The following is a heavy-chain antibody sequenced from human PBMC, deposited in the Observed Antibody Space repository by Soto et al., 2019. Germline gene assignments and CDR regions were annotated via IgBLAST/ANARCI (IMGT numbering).Heavy chain of an antibody. J-gene: IGHJ4*02. V-gene: IGHV3-64D*06. Sequence: PGGSLRLSCSASGFTFSIYAMHWVRQAPGKGLEYVSSISTNGGSTDYADSVKGRFTISRDNSKNTVYLQMSSLRVEDTAVYYWARGSRYSNYWGQGTRVTVXS. D-gene: IGHD3-9*01. CDR1: GFTFSIYA. CDR2: ISTNGGST. CDR3: ARGSRYSNY.